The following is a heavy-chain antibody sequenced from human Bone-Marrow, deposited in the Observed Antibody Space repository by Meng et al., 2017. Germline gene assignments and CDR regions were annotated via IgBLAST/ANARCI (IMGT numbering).Heavy chain of an antibody. J-gene: IGHJ6*02. CDR2: ISWNSGSI. Sequence: SLKISCAASGFTFDDYAMHWVRQAPGKGLEWVSGISWNSGSIGYADSVKGRFTISRDNAKNSLYLQMNSLRAEDTAVYYCARGGITMVRGVINYYYYNGMDVWGQGTTVTVSS. V-gene: IGHV3-9*01. CDR3: ARGGITMVRGVINYYYYNGMDV. D-gene: IGHD3-10*01. CDR1: GFTFDDYA.